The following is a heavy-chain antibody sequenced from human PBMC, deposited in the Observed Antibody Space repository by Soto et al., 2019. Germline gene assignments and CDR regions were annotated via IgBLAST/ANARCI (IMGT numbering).Heavy chain of an antibody. V-gene: IGHV3-23*01. CDR1: GFTFSSYA. CDR3: ARDKWGYSYGWRYYYYYYGMDV. J-gene: IGHJ6*02. Sequence: PGGSLRLSCAASGFTFSSYAMSWFRQAPGKGLEWVSAISGSGGSTYYADSVKGRFTISRDNSKNTLYLQMNSLRAEDTAVYYCARDKWGYSYGWRYYYYYYGMDVWGQGTTVTVSS. CDR2: ISGSGGST. D-gene: IGHD5-18*01.